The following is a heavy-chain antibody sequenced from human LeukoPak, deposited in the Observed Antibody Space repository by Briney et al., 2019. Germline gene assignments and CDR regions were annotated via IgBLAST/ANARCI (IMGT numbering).Heavy chain of an antibody. J-gene: IGHJ4*02. V-gene: IGHV3-30*04. Sequence: GGSLRLSCAASGFTFSSYAMHWVRQAPGKGLEWVAVISYDGSNKYYADSVEGRFTISRDNSKNTLYLQMNSLRAEDTAVYYCARIIVAVAGTANDYWGQGTLVTVSS. CDR2: ISYDGSNK. CDR3: ARIIVAVAGTANDY. CDR1: GFTFSSYA. D-gene: IGHD6-19*01.